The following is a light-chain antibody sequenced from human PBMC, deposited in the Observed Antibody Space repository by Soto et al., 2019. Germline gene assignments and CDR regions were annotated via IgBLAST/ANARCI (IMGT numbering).Light chain of an antibody. J-gene: IGKJ3*01. CDR1: RDVGSD. V-gene: IGKV1-39*01. Sequence: TQAPSSLSASLGDKIIITCRASRDVGSDVSWYQQKPGQAPKLLIYAASNLYTGVPSRFSGSVSGTEFTLTISSLQPEDFATYYCQQDLRPPLTFGPGTKVDIK. CDR3: QQDLRPPLT. CDR2: AAS.